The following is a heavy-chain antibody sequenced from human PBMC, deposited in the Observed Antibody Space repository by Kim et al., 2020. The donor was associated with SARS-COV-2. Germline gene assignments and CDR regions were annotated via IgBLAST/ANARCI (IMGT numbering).Heavy chain of an antibody. J-gene: IGHJ6*02. D-gene: IGHD6-6*01. CDR3: TGPRIAARPGPTPRMDV. Sequence: GGSLRLSCTASGFTFGDYAMSWFRQAPGKGLEWVGFIRSKAYGGTTEYAASVKGRFTISRDDSKSIAYLQMNSLKTEDTAVYYCTGPRIAARPGPTPRMDVWGQGTTVTVSS. V-gene: IGHV3-49*03. CDR2: IRSKAYGGTT. CDR1: GFTFGDYA.